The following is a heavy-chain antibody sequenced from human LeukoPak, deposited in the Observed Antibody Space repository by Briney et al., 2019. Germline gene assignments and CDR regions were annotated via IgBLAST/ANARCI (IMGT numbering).Heavy chain of an antibody. Sequence: ASVKVSCKASGYTFTSYGISWVRQAPGQGLEWMGWINPNSGGTNYAQKFQGRVTMTRDTSISTAYMELSRLRSDDTAVYYCARDYTMVRGVIEGGFDYWGQGTLVTVSS. CDR3: ARDYTMVRGVIEGGFDY. J-gene: IGHJ4*02. V-gene: IGHV1-2*02. CDR2: INPNSGGT. CDR1: GYTFTSYG. D-gene: IGHD3-10*01.